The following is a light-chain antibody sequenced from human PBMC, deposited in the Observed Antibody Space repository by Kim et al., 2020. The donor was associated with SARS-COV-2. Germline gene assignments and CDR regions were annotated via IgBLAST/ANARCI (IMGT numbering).Light chain of an antibody. J-gene: IGKJ1*01. CDR1: QSVGSN. CDR2: GAS. Sequence: EIVMTQSPASLSVSPGERATLSCRASQSVGSNLAWYQQIRGQAPRLLIYGASTRAAGISARFSGSGSGTEFTLTITSLQSEDSAIYYCQQYNKWWTFGQGTKVDIK. CDR3: QQYNKWWT. V-gene: IGKV3-15*01.